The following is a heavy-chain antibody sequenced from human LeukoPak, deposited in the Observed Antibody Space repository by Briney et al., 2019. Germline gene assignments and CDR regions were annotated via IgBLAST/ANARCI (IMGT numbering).Heavy chain of an antibody. D-gene: IGHD4-17*01. CDR1: GYTFTGYF. CDR3: ARVTVTTEFDC. Sequence: GASVKVSCKTSGYTFTGYFMHWVRQAPGQGLEWMGWINPNSGRTYYAQKFEGRVTLTRDTSISTAYMELSRLRSDDTAFYYCARVTVTTEFDCWGQGTLLTVSS. CDR2: INPNSGRT. V-gene: IGHV1-2*02. J-gene: IGHJ4*02.